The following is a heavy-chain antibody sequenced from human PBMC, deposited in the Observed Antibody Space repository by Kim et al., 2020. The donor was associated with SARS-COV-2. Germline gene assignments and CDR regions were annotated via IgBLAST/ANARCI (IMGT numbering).Heavy chain of an antibody. J-gene: IGHJ6*02. V-gene: IGHV2-70*01. Sequence: DKYYSTSLKTRLTISKDTSRNQVVLTMTNMDPVDTATYYCARMILQIGVDVWGQGTTVTVSS. CDR3: ARMILQIGVDV. D-gene: IGHD4-4*01. CDR2: DK.